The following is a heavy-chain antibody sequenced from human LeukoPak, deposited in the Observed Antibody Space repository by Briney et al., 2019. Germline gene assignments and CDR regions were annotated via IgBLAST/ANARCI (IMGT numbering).Heavy chain of an antibody. D-gene: IGHD2-21*02. J-gene: IGHJ2*01. CDR1: GGSISRYY. Sequence: PSETLSLTCTVSGGSISRYYWSWLPQPAGKGLEWIGRIYTSGSTNYNPSLKSRVTMSVDTSKNQFSLKLSSVTAADTAVYYCARVPYCGGDCYFRYFDLWGRGTLVTVFS. CDR2: IYTSGST. CDR3: ARVPYCGGDCYFRYFDL. V-gene: IGHV4-4*07.